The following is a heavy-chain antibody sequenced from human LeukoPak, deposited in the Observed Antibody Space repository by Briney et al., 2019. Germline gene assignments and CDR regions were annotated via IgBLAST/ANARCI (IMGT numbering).Heavy chain of an antibody. Sequence: GGSLRLSCGAPGVTFSDYYMSWVRQAPGKGLEWVSAISGSGGSTYYADSVKGRFTISRENSKNTLYLQMNSLRAEDTAVYYCAKDMAVVVNSYYYYYMDVWGKGTTVTVSS. CDR3: AKDMAVVVNSYYYYYMDV. J-gene: IGHJ6*03. V-gene: IGHV3-23*01. CDR1: GVTFSDYY. D-gene: IGHD2-2*01. CDR2: ISGSGGST.